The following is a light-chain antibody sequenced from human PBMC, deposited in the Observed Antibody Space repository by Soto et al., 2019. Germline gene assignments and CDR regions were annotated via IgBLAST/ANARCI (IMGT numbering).Light chain of an antibody. CDR2: EVN. CDR3: ASYTTSITYV. Sequence: QSALTQPPSVSGSPGQSVTISCTGTYSDVGSDNHISWYQQPPGSAPKLMIYEVNSRPWGVPDRFSGSRSGNTASLTISGLQADDEADYYCASYTTSITYVVGSGTKVTV. CDR1: YSDVGSDNH. V-gene: IGLV2-18*02. J-gene: IGLJ1*01.